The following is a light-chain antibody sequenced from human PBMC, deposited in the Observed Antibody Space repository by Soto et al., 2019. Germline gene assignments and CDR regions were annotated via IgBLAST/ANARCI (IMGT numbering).Light chain of an antibody. J-gene: IGLJ2*01. Sequence: QSALTQPASVSGSPGQSITISCTGSSSDVGGYKYVSWYQQHPGKAPKLMIYDVTNRPSGVSNRFSGSKSGNTASLTISGVQAEDEADYYCSSYTSTSTIVVFGGGTKLTVL. V-gene: IGLV2-14*01. CDR1: SSDVGGYKY. CDR2: DVT. CDR3: SSYTSTSTIVV.